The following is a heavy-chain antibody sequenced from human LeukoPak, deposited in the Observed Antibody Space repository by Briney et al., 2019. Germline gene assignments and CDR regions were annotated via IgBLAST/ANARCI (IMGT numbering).Heavy chain of an antibody. V-gene: IGHV3-13*04. CDR2: SGTVGDT. Sequence: GGSLRLSCAASGFTSSAYDMHWVRQITGGGLEWVSTSGTVGDTFYSDSVKGRFTISRDTASNTMHLEMNNLRTEDTAVYYCMRDYMGWFDPWGQGTLVTVSS. CDR3: MRDYMGWFDP. CDR1: GFTSSAYD. J-gene: IGHJ5*02. D-gene: IGHD3-10*01.